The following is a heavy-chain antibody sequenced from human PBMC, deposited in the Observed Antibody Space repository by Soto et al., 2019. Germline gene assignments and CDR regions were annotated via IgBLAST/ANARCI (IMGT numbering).Heavy chain of an antibody. CDR1: GFSFPTYG. V-gene: IGHV1-18*04. Sequence: QLQLVQSGAEVKNPGASVRVSCKASGFSFPTYGITWVRQAPGQGLEWMGWITAYNGNTHYAQNLQGRVTMTTDTSTSTAYMELGRLISDDTAVYYCARGNSYGSYWYFDLWGRGTLVTVSS. CDR2: ITAYNGNT. J-gene: IGHJ2*01. D-gene: IGHD5-18*01. CDR3: ARGNSYGSYWYFDL.